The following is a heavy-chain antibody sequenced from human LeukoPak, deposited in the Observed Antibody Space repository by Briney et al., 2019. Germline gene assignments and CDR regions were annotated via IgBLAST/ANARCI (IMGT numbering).Heavy chain of an antibody. D-gene: IGHD3-10*01. V-gene: IGHV4-59*08. CDR3: ARHVGTYGSGSIRGGWFDP. Sequence: SETLSLTCTVSGGTISSYYWRWVRQPPGKGLEWLGYIYYSGSTNYNPSLKSRLTISVDTSKNQFSLKLSSVTAADTAVYYCARHVGTYGSGSIRGGWFDPWGQGTLVTVSS. CDR2: IYYSGST. CDR1: GGTISSYY. J-gene: IGHJ5*02.